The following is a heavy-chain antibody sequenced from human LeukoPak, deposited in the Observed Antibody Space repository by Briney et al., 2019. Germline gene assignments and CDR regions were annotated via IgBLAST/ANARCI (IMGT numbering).Heavy chain of an antibody. V-gene: IGHV3-30-3*02. CDR2: ISYDGSNK. D-gene: IGHD1-26*01. CDR1: GFTFCSYA. J-gene: IGHJ4*02. Sequence: GVSLRLSCAASGFTFCSYAMHWVRQAPGKGLEWVAVISYDGSNKYYADSVKGRFTISRDNSKNTLYLQMNSLRAEDTAVYYCVKDSPPRYSGSPPVYWGQGTLVTVSS. CDR3: VKDSPPRYSGSPPVY.